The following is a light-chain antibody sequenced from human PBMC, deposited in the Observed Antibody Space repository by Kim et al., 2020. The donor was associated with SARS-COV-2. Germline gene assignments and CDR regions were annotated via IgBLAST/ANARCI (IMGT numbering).Light chain of an antibody. V-gene: IGKV3-11*01. CDR1: QSVRNL. CDR3: QQRSSWPLT. CDR2: VSS. J-gene: IGKJ4*01. Sequence: LSPGETATRSCRASQSVRNLLAWYQQKPGQAPRLLIYVSSNRATGTPARFSGSGSGTDFTLTISSLEPEDFAVYYCQQRSSWPLTFGGGTKVDIK.